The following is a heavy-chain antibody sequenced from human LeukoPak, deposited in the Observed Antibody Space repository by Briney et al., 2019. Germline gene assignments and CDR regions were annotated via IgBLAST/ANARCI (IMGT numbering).Heavy chain of an antibody. Sequence: SETLSLTCAVYGGSFSGYYWSWIRRPPGKGLEWIGEINHSGSTNYNPSLKSRVTISVDTSKNQFSLKLSSVTAADTAVYYCARGEYCSSTSCYMSYFDYWGQGTLVTVSS. CDR2: INHSGST. CDR1: GGSFSGYY. CDR3: ARGEYCSSTSCYMSYFDY. V-gene: IGHV4-34*01. J-gene: IGHJ4*02. D-gene: IGHD2-2*02.